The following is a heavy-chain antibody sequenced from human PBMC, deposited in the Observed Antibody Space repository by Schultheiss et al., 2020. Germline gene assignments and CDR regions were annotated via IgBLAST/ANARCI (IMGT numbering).Heavy chain of an antibody. Sequence: GGSLRLSCAASGFTVSSNYMSWVRQAPGKGLEWVSVIYSGGSTYYADSVKGRFTISRDNSKNTLYLQMNSLRAEDTAVYYCASPNCSSTSCDYYYYYGMDVWGQGTTVTVSS. J-gene: IGHJ6*02. D-gene: IGHD2-2*01. V-gene: IGHV3-66*01. CDR3: ASPNCSSTSCDYYYYYGMDV. CDR2: IYSGGST. CDR1: GFTVSSNY.